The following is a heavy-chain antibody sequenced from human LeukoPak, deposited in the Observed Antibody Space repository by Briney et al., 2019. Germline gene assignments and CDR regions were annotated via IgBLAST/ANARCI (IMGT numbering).Heavy chain of an antibody. Sequence: GGSLRLSCAASGFTFSSYGMHWVRQAPGKGLEWVASIRYDGSNKYYADSVKGRFTISRDNSKNTLYLQMNSLRAEDTAVYYCAKDEWVAAAGTALTWYYYGMDAWGQGTTVTVSS. CDR3: AKDEWVAAAGTALTWYYYGMDA. CDR1: GFTFSSYG. CDR2: IRYDGSNK. V-gene: IGHV3-30*02. J-gene: IGHJ6*02. D-gene: IGHD6-13*01.